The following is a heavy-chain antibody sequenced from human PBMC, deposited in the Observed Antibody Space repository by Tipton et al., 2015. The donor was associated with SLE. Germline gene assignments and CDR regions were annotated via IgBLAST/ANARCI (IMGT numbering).Heavy chain of an antibody. D-gene: IGHD6-19*01. Sequence: TLSLTCAVYGGSFSGYYWSWIRQPPGKGLEWIGENNHSGSTNYNPSLKSRVTISVDTSKNQFSLKLSSVTAADTGVIYCARAPYRNAWYGAFDIWGQGTAVTVSS. J-gene: IGHJ3*02. CDR2: NNHSGST. CDR1: GGSFSGYY. V-gene: IGHV4-34*01. CDR3: ARAPYRNAWYGAFDI.